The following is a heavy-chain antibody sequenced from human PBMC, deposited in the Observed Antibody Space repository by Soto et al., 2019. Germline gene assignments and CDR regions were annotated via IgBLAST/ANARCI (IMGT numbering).Heavy chain of an antibody. CDR1: GGSISSSSYY. CDR3: ASPKIAFYNWFDP. J-gene: IGHJ5*02. Sequence: QLQLQESGPGLVKPSETLSLTCTVSGGSISSSSYYWGWIRQPPGKGLEWIGSIYYSGSTYYNPSLKSRVTISVETSKTQFPLKLSSVTAADTAVYYCASPKIAFYNWFDPWGQGTLVTVSS. CDR2: IYYSGST. D-gene: IGHD3-3*02. V-gene: IGHV4-39*01.